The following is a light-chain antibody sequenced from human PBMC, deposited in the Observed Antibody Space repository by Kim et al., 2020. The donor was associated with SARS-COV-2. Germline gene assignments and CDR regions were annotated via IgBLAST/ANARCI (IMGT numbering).Light chain of an antibody. CDR2: YDS. CDR3: QVWDSTSDHVV. V-gene: IGLV3-21*01. J-gene: IGLJ2*01. Sequence: PGKTATITCDGHNIGSKSFHWYQQRPGQAPVLVIYYDSDRPSGTPERLSGSNSGNTATLTISRVEAGDEADYYCQVWDSTSDHVVFGGGTQLTVL. CDR1: NIGSKS.